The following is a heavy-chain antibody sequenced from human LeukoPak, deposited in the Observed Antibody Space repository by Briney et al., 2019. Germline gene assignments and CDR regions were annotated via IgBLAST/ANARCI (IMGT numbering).Heavy chain of an antibody. D-gene: IGHD5-18*01. V-gene: IGHV3-74*01. CDR1: GFTFSSYW. CDR3: ARGENTAVVTAADY. CDR2: INSDGSST. Sequence: PGGSLRLSCAASGFTFSSYWMHWVRHAPGKGLVWVSRINSDGSSTIYADSVKGRFTISRDNAKNTLYLQMNSLRAEDTAVYYCARGENTAVVTAADYWGQGTLVTVSS. J-gene: IGHJ4*02.